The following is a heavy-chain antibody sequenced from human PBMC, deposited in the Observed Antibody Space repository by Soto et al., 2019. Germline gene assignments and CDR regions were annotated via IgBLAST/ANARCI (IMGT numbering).Heavy chain of an antibody. J-gene: IGHJ6*02. Sequence: QITLKESGPTLVKPTQTLTLTCTFSGFSLSTSGVGVGWIRQPPGKALEWLALIYWNDDKRYSPSLKSRLTITKDTSKNQVVLTMTNMDPVDTATYYCARTTLWPDYYYYGMDVWGQGTTVTVSS. CDR2: IYWNDDK. D-gene: IGHD3-10*01. V-gene: IGHV2-5*01. CDR1: GFSLSTSGVG. CDR3: ARTTLWPDYYYYGMDV.